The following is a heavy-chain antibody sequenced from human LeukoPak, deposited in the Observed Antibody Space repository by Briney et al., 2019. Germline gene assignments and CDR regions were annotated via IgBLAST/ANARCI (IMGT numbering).Heavy chain of an antibody. J-gene: IGHJ4*02. CDR3: AKDGGMWEPPDY. V-gene: IGHV3-21*04. CDR2: ISSSTSHR. CDR1: GFTFSTYY. Sequence: GGSLRLSCAASGFTFSTYYMNWVRQAPGKGLEWVSYISSSTSHRDYADSVKGRFTISRDNAKNSLYLQMNSLRAEDTAVYYCAKDGGMWEPPDYWGQGTLVTVSP. D-gene: IGHD1-26*01.